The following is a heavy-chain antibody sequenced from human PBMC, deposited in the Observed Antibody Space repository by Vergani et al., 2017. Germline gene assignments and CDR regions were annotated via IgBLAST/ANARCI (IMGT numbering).Heavy chain of an antibody. CDR1: GGSISSYY. Sequence: QVQLQESGPGLVKPSETLSLTCTVSGGSISSYYWSWIRQPPGKGLERIGYIYYSGSTNYNPSLKSRVTISVDTSKNQFSLKLSSVTAADTAVYYCAREHSSSSSFWFDPWGQGTLVTVSS. CDR2: IYYSGST. CDR3: AREHSSSSSFWFDP. V-gene: IGHV4-59*01. J-gene: IGHJ5*02. D-gene: IGHD6-6*01.